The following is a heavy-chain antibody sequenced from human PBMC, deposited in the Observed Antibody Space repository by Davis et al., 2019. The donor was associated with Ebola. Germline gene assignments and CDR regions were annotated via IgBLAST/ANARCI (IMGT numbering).Heavy chain of an antibody. D-gene: IGHD6-6*01. CDR1: GFTFSSYA. Sequence: PGGSLRLSCAASGFTFSSYAMHWVRQAPGKGLEWVAVISYDGSNKYYADSVKGRFTISRDNSKNTLYLQMNSLRAEDTAVYYCARYLTSSSLDAWGPGTTVTVSS. CDR3: ARYLTSSSLDA. V-gene: IGHV3-30*14. J-gene: IGHJ6*02. CDR2: ISYDGSNK.